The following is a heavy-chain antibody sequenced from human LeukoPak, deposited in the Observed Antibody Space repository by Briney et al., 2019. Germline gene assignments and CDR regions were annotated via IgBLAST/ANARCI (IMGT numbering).Heavy chain of an antibody. CDR3: AKDLSLDTAMAHFDY. CDR2: ISAYNGNT. D-gene: IGHD5-18*01. J-gene: IGHJ4*02. Sequence: GASVKVSCKASGYTFTSYGISWVRQAPGQGLEWMGWISAYNGNTNYAQKFQGRVTMTRDTSISTAYMELSRLRSDDTAVYYCAKDLSLDTAMAHFDYWGQGTLVTVSS. V-gene: IGHV1-18*01. CDR1: GYTFTSYG.